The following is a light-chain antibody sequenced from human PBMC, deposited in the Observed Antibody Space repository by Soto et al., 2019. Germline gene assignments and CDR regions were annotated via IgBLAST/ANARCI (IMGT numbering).Light chain of an antibody. Sequence: EIVSTQSPGTLSLSPGERATLSCRASQSVSSSYLAWYQQKPGQAPRLLIYGASSRATGIPDRFSGSGSGTDFTLTISSLEPEDFAVYYCQQRNNWPFSFGQGTRLEIK. CDR1: QSVSSSY. CDR2: GAS. J-gene: IGKJ5*01. V-gene: IGKV3D-20*02. CDR3: QQRNNWPFS.